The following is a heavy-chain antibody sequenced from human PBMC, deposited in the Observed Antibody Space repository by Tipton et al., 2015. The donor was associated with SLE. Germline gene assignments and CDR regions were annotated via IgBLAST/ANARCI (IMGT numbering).Heavy chain of an antibody. CDR2: IYYTGST. CDR3: AQTDYSSGWNHGGFDF. D-gene: IGHD6-19*01. CDR1: GGSISSHY. V-gene: IGHV4-59*08. Sequence: LRLSCTVSGGSISSHYWSWIRQPPGKGLEWIGYIYYTGSTYYNPSLKSRVTISVDTSKNQFSLKLSSVTAADTAVYYCAQTDYSSGWNHGGFDFWGQGTMVTVSS. J-gene: IGHJ3*01.